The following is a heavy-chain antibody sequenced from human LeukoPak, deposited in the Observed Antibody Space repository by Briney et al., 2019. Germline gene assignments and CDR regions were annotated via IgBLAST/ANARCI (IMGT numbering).Heavy chain of an antibody. CDR3: AKALLWSSGYYYPVDY. V-gene: IGHV3-23*01. CDR1: GFTFSSYA. D-gene: IGHD3-22*01. Sequence: PGGSLRLSCAASGFTFSSYAMSWVRQAPGKGLEWVSAISGSGGSTYYADSVKGRFTISRDNSKNTLYLQMNSLRAEDTAVYYCAKALLWSSGYYYPVDYWGQGTLVTVSS. CDR2: ISGSGGST. J-gene: IGHJ4*02.